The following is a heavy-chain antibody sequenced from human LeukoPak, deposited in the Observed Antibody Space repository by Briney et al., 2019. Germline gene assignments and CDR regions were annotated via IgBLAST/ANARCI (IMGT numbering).Heavy chain of an antibody. CDR2: ISSSSSYT. Sequence: GGSLRLSCAASRFTFSSYEMNWVRQAPGKGLEWVSSISSSSSYTYYADSVKGRLTISRDNAKNSLYLQMNSLRAEDTALYYCARGRYNWKGEGENWFDPWGQGTLVTVSS. V-gene: IGHV3-21*01. D-gene: IGHD1-20*01. CDR3: ARGRYNWKGEGENWFDP. CDR1: RFTFSSYE. J-gene: IGHJ5*02.